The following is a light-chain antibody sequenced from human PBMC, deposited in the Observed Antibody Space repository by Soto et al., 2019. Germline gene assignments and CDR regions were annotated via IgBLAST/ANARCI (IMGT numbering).Light chain of an antibody. CDR1: QSVLYSSKNKNY. CDR3: QQYYSPPVT. J-gene: IGKJ4*01. V-gene: IGKV4-1*01. CDR2: WAS. Sequence: DIVMTQSPDSLAVSLGERATVNCTSRQSVLYSSKNKNYLAWYQQKPGQSPKLLIYWASSRQFGVPDRFSGSGSGTDFTLIISSLQAEDVGIYYCQQYYSPPVTFGGGTKVEIK.